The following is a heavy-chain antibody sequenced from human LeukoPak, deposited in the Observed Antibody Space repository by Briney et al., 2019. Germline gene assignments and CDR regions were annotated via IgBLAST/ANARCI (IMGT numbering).Heavy chain of an antibody. Sequence: SGGSLRLSCAASGFTFSSSAMSWVRQVPGKGLEWVSGISASGGSTYYADSVRGRFTISRDNAKNTLYLQMNGLRAEDTAVYYCSRSAYYDGSGNYYDYWGQGTLVTVSS. D-gene: IGHD3-22*01. CDR2: ISASGGST. V-gene: IGHV3-23*01. CDR3: SRSAYYDGSGNYYDY. J-gene: IGHJ4*02. CDR1: GFTFSSSA.